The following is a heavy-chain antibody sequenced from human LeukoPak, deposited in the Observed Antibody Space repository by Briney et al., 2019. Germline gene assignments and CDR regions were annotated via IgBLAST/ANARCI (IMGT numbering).Heavy chain of an antibody. J-gene: IGHJ4*02. CDR1: GFTFSSSA. CDR2: IYSGGST. Sequence: GGSLRLSCAASGFTFSSSAMSWVRQAPGKGLEWVSVIYSGGSTYYADSVKGRFTISRDNSKNTLYLQMNSLRAEDTAVYYCARDGDSGSYYTLWYWGQGTLVTVSS. D-gene: IGHD1-26*01. V-gene: IGHV3-66*01. CDR3: ARDGDSGSYYTLWY.